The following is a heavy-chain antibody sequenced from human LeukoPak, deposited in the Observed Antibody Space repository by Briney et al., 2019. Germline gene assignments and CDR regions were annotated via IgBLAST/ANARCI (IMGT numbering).Heavy chain of an antibody. CDR3: ARVSGSSEATFDI. CDR2: INPSGGST. J-gene: IGHJ3*02. D-gene: IGHD3-10*01. V-gene: IGHV1-46*01. Sequence: GASVKVSCKASGYTFTSYYMHWVRQAPGQGLEWMGIINPSGGSTSYAQKFQGRVTMTRDMSTSTVYMELSSLRSDDTAVYYCARVSGSSEATFDIWGQGTMVTVSS. CDR1: GYTFTSYY.